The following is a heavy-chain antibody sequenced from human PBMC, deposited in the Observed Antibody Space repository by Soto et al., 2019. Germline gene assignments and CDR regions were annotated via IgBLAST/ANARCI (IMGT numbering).Heavy chain of an antibody. V-gene: IGHV1-69*02. CDR2: IIPILGIA. D-gene: IGHD6-19*01. CDR3: ESGYSSGWYQRGEYFQH. CDR1: GGTFSSYT. Sequence: QVQLVQSGAEVKKPGSSVKVSCKASGGTFSSYTISWVRQAPGQGLEWMGTIIPILGIANYAQKFQGRVTITADKSTSTAYMELSSLRSEDTAVYYCESGYSSGWYQRGEYFQHWGQGTLVTVSS. J-gene: IGHJ1*01.